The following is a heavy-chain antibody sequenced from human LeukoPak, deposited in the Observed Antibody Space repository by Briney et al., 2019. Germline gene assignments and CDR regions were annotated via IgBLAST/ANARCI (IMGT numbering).Heavy chain of an antibody. CDR1: GGSISSSSYY. CDR2: IYYSAST. CDR3: CRLAVTSDAFDI. J-gene: IGHJ3*02. D-gene: IGHD6-19*01. V-gene: IGHV4-39*01. Sequence: SETLSLTCTVSGGSISSSSYYWGWIPQPPGKGLEWIGSIYYSASTYYTPSLKSRVTISVDKSKHQFSLKLSCVAAADAAVYYCCRLAVTSDAFDIWGQGTMVTVSS.